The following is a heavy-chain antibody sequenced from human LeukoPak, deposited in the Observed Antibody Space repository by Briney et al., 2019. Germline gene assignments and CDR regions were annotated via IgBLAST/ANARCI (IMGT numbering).Heavy chain of an antibody. V-gene: IGHV4-34*01. CDR2: INHSGST. D-gene: IGHD3-22*01. CDR1: GGSFSGYY. Sequence: PSETLSLTCAVYGGSFSGYYWSWIRRPPGKGLEWIGEINHSGSTNYNPSLKSRVTISVDTSKNQFSLKLSSVTAADTAVYYCARGRRYYYDSSGYYYDFDYWGQGTLVTVSS. CDR3: ARGRRYYYDSSGYYYDFDY. J-gene: IGHJ4*02.